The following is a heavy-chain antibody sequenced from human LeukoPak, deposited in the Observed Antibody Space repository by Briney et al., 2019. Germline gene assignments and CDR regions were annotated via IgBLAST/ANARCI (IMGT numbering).Heavy chain of an antibody. CDR1: GFTFSSYG. J-gene: IGHJ4*02. Sequence: PGGSLRLSCAASGFTFSSYGMHWVRQAPGKGLEWVAFIRYDGSNKYYADSVKGRFTISRDNSKNALYLQMNSLRAEDTAVYYCARVSSMLRGPLVIYYFDFWGQGTLVTVSS. V-gene: IGHV3-30*02. CDR2: IRYDGSNK. D-gene: IGHD3-10*01. CDR3: ARVSSMLRGPLVIYYFDF.